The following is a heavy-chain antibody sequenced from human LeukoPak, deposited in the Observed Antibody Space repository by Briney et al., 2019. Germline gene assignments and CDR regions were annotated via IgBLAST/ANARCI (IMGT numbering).Heavy chain of an antibody. CDR1: GYTFTGYY. J-gene: IGHJ1*01. CDR3: ATDLRSSSWYTEYFQH. D-gene: IGHD6-13*01. CDR2: INPNSGGT. V-gene: IGHV1-2*02. Sequence: ASVKVSCKASGYTFTGYYTHWVRQAPGQGLEWMGWINPNSGGTNYAQKFQGRVTMTRDTSISTAYMELSRLRSDDTAVYYCATDLRSSSWYTEYFQHWGQGTLVTVSS.